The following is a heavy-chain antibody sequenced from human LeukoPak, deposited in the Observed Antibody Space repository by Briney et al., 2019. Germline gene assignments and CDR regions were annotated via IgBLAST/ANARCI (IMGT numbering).Heavy chain of an antibody. V-gene: IGHV1-58*02. CDR3: AAGHQSYCSGGSCYSDATVFDY. J-gene: IGHJ4*02. CDR1: GFTFTSSA. Sequence: ASVKVSCKASGFTFTSSAMQWVRQARGQRLEWIGWIVVGSGNTNYAQKFQERVTITRDMSTSTAYMELNSLRSEDTAVYYCAAGHQSYCSGGSCYSDATVFDYWGQGTLVTVSS. CDR2: IVVGSGNT. D-gene: IGHD2-15*01.